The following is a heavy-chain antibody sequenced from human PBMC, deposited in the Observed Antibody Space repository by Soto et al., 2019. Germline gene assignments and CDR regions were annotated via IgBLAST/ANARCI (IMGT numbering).Heavy chain of an antibody. CDR3: AREADYYDSSGYYDY. CDR1: GGTFSRYA. CDR2: IIPIFGTA. V-gene: IGHV1-69*01. Sequence: QVQLVQSGAEVKKPGSSVKVSCKASGGTFSRYAISWVRQAPGQGLEWMGGIIPIFGTANYVQKFQGRVTITADESTSTAYMELSSLRSEDTAVYYCAREADYYDSSGYYDYWGQGTLVTVSS. J-gene: IGHJ4*02. D-gene: IGHD3-22*01.